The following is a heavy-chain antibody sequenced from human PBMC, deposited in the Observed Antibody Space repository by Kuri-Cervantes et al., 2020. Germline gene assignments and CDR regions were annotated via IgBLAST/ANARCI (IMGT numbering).Heavy chain of an antibody. CDR1: GVTLSRYG. V-gene: IGHV3-30*03. CDR3: ARMAYSGYDTFDY. CDR2: ISYDGSKK. J-gene: IGHJ4*02. D-gene: IGHD5-12*01. Sequence: VVFLWLTCADSGVTLSRYGMHWVRQAAGKGLEWVALISYDGSKKYYADSVKGRFTISRDNSKNTLYLQMNSLRAEDTAVYYCARMAYSGYDTFDYWGQGTLVTVSS.